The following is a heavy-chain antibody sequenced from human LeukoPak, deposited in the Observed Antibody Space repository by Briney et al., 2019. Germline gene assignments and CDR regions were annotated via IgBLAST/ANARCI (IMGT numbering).Heavy chain of an antibody. D-gene: IGHD6-13*01. CDR2: INSDGSST. Sequence: GGSLRLSCTTTGFTSSIYSMHWVRQAPGKGLVWVSRINSDGSSTSYADPVKGRFTISRDNAKNTLYLQMNSLRAEDTAVYYCAREGVWRQQLVDYYYGMDVWGQGTTVTVSS. CDR3: AREGVWRQQLVDYYYGMDV. J-gene: IGHJ6*02. V-gene: IGHV3-74*01. CDR1: GFTSSIYS.